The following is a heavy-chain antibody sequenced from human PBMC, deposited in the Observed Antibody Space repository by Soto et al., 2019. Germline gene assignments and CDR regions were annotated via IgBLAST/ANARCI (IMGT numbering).Heavy chain of an antibody. J-gene: IGHJ4*02. Sequence: GGSLRLSCAASGFTFSSYWMSWVRQAPGKGLEWVANIKQDGSEKYYVDSVKGRFTISRDNAKNSLYLQMNSLRAEDTAVYYCAGPLWFGASYYFDYWGQGTLVTV. CDR1: GFTFSSYW. D-gene: IGHD3-10*01. CDR3: AGPLWFGASYYFDY. CDR2: IKQDGSEK. V-gene: IGHV3-7*03.